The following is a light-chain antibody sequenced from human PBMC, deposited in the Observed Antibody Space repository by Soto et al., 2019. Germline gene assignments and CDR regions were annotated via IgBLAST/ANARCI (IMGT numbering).Light chain of an antibody. V-gene: IGKV3-15*01. Sequence: EIVLTQSPGTLSLSPGERATLSCSASQSVSSSYLAWYQQKPGQAPRLLIYGASTRATGIPARFSGSGSGTELTLTISSLQSEDFAAYYCQQYNNWPPWTFGQGTKVDIK. CDR1: QSVSSSY. CDR2: GAS. CDR3: QQYNNWPPWT. J-gene: IGKJ1*01.